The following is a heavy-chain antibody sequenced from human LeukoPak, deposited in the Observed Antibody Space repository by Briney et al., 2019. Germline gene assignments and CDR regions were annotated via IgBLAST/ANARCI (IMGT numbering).Heavy chain of an antibody. J-gene: IGHJ1*01. D-gene: IGHD6-19*01. V-gene: IGHV3-43D*03. CDR2: ISWDGGST. CDR1: GFTFDDYA. Sequence: GGSLRLSCAASGFTFDDYAMHWVRQAPGKGLEWVSLISWDGGSTYYADSVKGRFTISRDNSKNSLYLQMNSLRAEGTALYYCAKVGRRYSSGQKYFQHWGQGTLVTVSS. CDR3: AKVGRRYSSGQKYFQH.